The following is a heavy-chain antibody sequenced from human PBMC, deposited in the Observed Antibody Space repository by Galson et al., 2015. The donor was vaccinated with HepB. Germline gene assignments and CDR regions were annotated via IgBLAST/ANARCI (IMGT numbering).Heavy chain of an antibody. D-gene: IGHD3-10*01. J-gene: IGHJ4*02. CDR3: ARGGGTYYYGSGSYATPFDY. V-gene: IGHV3-21*01. CDR2: ISSSSTYI. CDR1: GFTFSSYN. Sequence: SLRLSCAGSGFTFSSYNMNWVRQAPGKGLEWVSSISSSSTYIFHADSVKGRFTISRDNANNSLYLQMNSLTVDDTAVYYCARGGGTYYYGSGSYATPFDYWSQGILVTVSS.